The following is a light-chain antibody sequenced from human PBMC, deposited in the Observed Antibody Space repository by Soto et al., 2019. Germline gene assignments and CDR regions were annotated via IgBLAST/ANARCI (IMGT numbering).Light chain of an antibody. CDR3: QHYNSYSEA. CDR1: QTISTW. J-gene: IGKJ1*01. Sequence: DIMMTQSPSTLSASVGDRVTITCRASQTISTWVAWYQQKPGSAPKLLTYKASTLKSGVPSRFSGSGSGTEFTLTISSLQPDDFTTYYCQHYNSYSEAFGQGTKVDNK. V-gene: IGKV1-5*03. CDR2: KAS.